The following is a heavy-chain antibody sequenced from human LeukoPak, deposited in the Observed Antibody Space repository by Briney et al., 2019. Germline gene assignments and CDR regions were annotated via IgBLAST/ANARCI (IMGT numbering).Heavy chain of an antibody. Sequence: PSEPLPFTSTAPGGSISRSYWSWLREPPGKGLEWIGNIYSSGSTNYNPSLKSRVTISVDTSKNQFSLKLSSVTAADTAMYYCARDGPQWLAAFDNWGQGTLVTVSS. CDR3: ARDGPQWLAAFDN. J-gene: IGHJ4*02. CDR2: IYSSGST. V-gene: IGHV4-59*01. D-gene: IGHD6-19*01. CDR1: GGSISRSY.